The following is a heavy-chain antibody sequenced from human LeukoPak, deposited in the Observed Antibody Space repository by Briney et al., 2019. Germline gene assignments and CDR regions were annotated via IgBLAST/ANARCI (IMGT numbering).Heavy chain of an antibody. CDR1: GYTFTSNY. Sequence: ASVKVSCKASGYTFTSNYIHWVRQAPGQGLEWMGMIYPRDGSTSYAQKFQGRVTVTRDTSTSTVHMELRSLRSDDTAVYYCARDRPQQLNDYWGQGTLVTVSS. J-gene: IGHJ4*02. V-gene: IGHV1-46*01. CDR2: IYPRDGST. CDR3: ARDRPQQLNDY. D-gene: IGHD6-13*01.